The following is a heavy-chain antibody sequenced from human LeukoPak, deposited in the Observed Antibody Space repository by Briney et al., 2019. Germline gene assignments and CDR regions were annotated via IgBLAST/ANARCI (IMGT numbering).Heavy chain of an antibody. Sequence: PGGSLRLSCAASGFTFSSYAMSWVRQAPGKGLEWVSAISGSGGSTYYADSVKGRFTISRDNSKNTLYLQMNSLRAEDTAVYYCAKQRGFPIAAAGDYWGQGTLVTVSS. D-gene: IGHD6-13*01. CDR2: ISGSGGST. CDR3: AKQRGFPIAAAGDY. V-gene: IGHV3-23*01. J-gene: IGHJ4*02. CDR1: GFTFSSYA.